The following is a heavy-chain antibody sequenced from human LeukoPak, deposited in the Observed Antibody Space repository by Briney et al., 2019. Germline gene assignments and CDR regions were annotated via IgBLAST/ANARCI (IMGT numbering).Heavy chain of an antibody. D-gene: IGHD5-18*01. J-gene: IGHJ4*02. V-gene: IGHV3-74*01. CDR3: ARDRVTAMFDY. CDR2: INGDGGST. CDR1: GFTFSSYW. Sequence: GGSLRLSCAASGFTFSSYWMHWVRQAPGKGLVWVSRINGDGGSTTYADSVKGRFTISRDNAKNTLYLQMNSLRAEDTAVYYCARDRVTAMFDYWAQGTLVTVSS.